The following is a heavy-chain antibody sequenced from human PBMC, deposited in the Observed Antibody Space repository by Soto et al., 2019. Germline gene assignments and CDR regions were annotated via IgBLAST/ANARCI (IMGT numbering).Heavy chain of an antibody. Sequence: LRLSCAASGFTFSSYWMHWVRQAPGKGLVWVSRIDTYGSATKYADSVRGRFTISRDNAKNTMSLQMNSLRAEDTAVYYCARVLKSSGWDNDVFDIWGQGTMVTVSS. CDR1: GFTFSSYW. CDR2: IDTYGSAT. D-gene: IGHD6-19*01. CDR3: ARVLKSSGWDNDVFDI. J-gene: IGHJ3*02. V-gene: IGHV3-74*03.